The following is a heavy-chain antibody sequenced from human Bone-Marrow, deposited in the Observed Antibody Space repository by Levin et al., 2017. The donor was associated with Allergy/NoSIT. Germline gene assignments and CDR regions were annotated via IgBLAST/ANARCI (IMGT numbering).Heavy chain of an antibody. J-gene: IGHJ2*01. V-gene: IGHV3-48*01. D-gene: IGHD3-22*01. CDR3: ARETTYYFDTGGDLRAGWYFDR. CDR2: ISSGSGTS. CDR1: GFSFNTYN. Sequence: QAGGSLRLSCAASGFSFNTYNMHWVRQAPGKGLECISYISSGSGTSDYADSVKGRFTISRDNANNSMYLQMNSLRAEDTAVYYCARETTYYFDTGGDLRAGWYFDRWGRGTLVTVSS.